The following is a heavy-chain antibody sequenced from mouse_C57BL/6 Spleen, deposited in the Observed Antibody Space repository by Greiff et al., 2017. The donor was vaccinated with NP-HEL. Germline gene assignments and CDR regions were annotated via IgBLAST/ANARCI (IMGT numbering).Heavy chain of an antibody. D-gene: IGHD1-1*01. V-gene: IGHV5-6*01. J-gene: IGHJ3*01. CDR2: ISSGGSYT. CDR3: ARQEDYSWFAY. CDR1: GFTFSSYG. Sequence: EVKLVESGGDLVKPGGSLKLSCAASGFTFSSYGMSWVRQTPDKRLEWVATISSGGSYTYYPDSVKGRFTISRDNAKNTLYLQMSSLKSEDTAMYYCARQEDYSWFAYWGQGTLVTVSA.